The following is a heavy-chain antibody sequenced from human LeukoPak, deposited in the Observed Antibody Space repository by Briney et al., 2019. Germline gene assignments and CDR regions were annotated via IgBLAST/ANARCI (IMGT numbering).Heavy chain of an antibody. CDR3: ARDRYCSGGSCYYWPFYYYYYGMDV. J-gene: IGHJ6*02. Sequence: ASVTVSCKASGYTFTSYAMNWVRQAPGQGLEWMGWINTNTGNPTYAQGFTGRFVFSLDTSVSTAYLQISSLKAEDTAVYYCARDRYCSGGSCYYWPFYYYYYGMDVWGQGTTVTVSS. V-gene: IGHV7-4-1*02. D-gene: IGHD2-15*01. CDR2: INTNTGNP. CDR1: GYTFTSYA.